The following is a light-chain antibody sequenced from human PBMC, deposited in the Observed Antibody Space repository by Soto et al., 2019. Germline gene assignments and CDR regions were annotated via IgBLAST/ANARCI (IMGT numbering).Light chain of an antibody. V-gene: IGKV3-20*01. J-gene: IGKJ1*01. Sequence: EIVLTQSPGTLSLSPGERATLSCRASQSVGSSHLAWYQQKPGQAPRLLIYGASSRATGIPDRFSGIGSGTDFTLTISRLEPEDSAVYYCQQYGSSPWTFGQGTKVDIK. CDR1: QSVGSSH. CDR3: QQYGSSPWT. CDR2: GAS.